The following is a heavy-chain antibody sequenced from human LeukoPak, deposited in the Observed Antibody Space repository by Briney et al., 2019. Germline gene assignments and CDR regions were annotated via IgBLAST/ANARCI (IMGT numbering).Heavy chain of an antibody. CDR3: AKDGFRQRGSLDY. Sequence: GPLRLSXXXSGFTFSSYAMSWVRQAPGKGLEWVSAISGSGGSTYYADSVKGRFTISRDNSKNTLYLQMNSLRAEDTAVYYCAKDGFRQRGSLDYWGQGTLVTVSS. CDR2: ISGSGGST. CDR1: GFTFSSYA. D-gene: IGHD1-26*01. V-gene: IGHV3-23*01. J-gene: IGHJ4*02.